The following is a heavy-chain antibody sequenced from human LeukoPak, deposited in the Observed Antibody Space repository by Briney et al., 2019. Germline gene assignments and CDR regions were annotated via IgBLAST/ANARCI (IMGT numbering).Heavy chain of an antibody. J-gene: IGHJ5*02. Sequence: GASVKVSCKASGYTFTSYDIIWVRQAPGQGLEWMGWISAYNGNTNYAQKLQGRVTMTTDTSTSTAYIELRSLRSDDTAVYYCARGWQNYDILTGPNWFDPWGQGTLVTVSS. D-gene: IGHD3-9*01. V-gene: IGHV1-18*01. CDR1: GYTFTSYD. CDR2: ISAYNGNT. CDR3: ARGWQNYDILTGPNWFDP.